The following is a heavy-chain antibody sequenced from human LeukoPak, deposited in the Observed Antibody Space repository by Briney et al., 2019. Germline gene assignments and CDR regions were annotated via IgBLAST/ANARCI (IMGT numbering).Heavy chain of an antibody. V-gene: IGHV3-66*01. CDR3: ARALGYCSGGSCYVYYYYGMDV. J-gene: IGHJ6*02. D-gene: IGHD2-15*01. CDR1: GFTVSINY. CDR2: IYSGGSA. Sequence: GGSLRLSCVASGFTVSINYMSWVRQAPGKGLEWVSVIYSGGSAYYADSVKGRFTISRDNSKNTLYLQMNSLRAEDTAVYYCARALGYCSGGSCYVYYYYGMDVWGQGTTVTVSS.